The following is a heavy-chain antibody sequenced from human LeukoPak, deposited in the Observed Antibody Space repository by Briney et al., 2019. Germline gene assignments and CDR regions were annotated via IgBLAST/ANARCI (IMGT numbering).Heavy chain of an antibody. J-gene: IGHJ6*02. CDR1: GFTFSSHS. CDR3: ARARYPQSYYYGMDV. Sequence: PGGSLRLSCAASGFTFSSHSMNWVRQAPGKGLEWVAVISYDGSNKYYADSVKGRFTISRDNSKNTLYLQMNSLRAEDTAVYYCARARYPQSYYYGMDVWGQGTTVTVSS. D-gene: IGHD3-9*01. V-gene: IGHV3-30*03. CDR2: ISYDGSNK.